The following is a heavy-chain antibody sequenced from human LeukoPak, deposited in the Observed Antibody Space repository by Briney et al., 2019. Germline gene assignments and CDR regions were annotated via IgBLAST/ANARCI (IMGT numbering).Heavy chain of an antibody. D-gene: IGHD3-10*01. CDR3: ARRPSMVRGVIGFDY. CDR2: IYYSGST. V-gene: IGHV4-39*01. Sequence: PSETLSLTCTVSGGSISSSSYYWGWIRQPPGKGLEWIGSIYYSGSTYYNPSLKSRVTISVDTSKNQFSLKLSSVIAADTAVYYCARRPSMVRGVIGFDYWGQGTLVTVSS. J-gene: IGHJ4*02. CDR1: GGSISSSSYY.